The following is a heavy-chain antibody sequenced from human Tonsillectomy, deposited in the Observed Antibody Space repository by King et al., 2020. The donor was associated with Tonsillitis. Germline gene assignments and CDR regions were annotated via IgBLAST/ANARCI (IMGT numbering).Heavy chain of an antibody. Sequence: TLKESGPALVKPTQTLTLTCTFSGFSLSTSGMCVSWIRQPPGKALEWLALIDWDDDKYYSTSLKTRLTISKETSKNQVVLTMTNMDPVDTATYYCARRAYYYDSSGFDYWGQGTLVTVSS. J-gene: IGHJ4*02. CDR2: IDWDDDK. CDR3: ARRAYYYDSSGFDY. D-gene: IGHD3-22*01. CDR1: GFSLSTSGMC. V-gene: IGHV2-70*01.